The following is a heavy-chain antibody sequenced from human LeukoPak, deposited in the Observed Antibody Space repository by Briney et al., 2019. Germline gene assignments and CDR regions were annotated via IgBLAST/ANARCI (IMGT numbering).Heavy chain of an antibody. J-gene: IGHJ6*03. CDR2: IYSSGST. CDR3: ARHYSSSWYEYYYYYMDV. V-gene: IGHV4-59*08. CDR1: GGSISSYY. D-gene: IGHD6-13*01. Sequence: SETLSLTCTVSGGSISSYYWTWIRQPPGKGLEWIGYIYSSGSTNYNPSLKSRVTISVDTPKNQFSLKLSSVTAADTAVYYCARHYSSSWYEYYYYYMDVWGKGTTVTVSS.